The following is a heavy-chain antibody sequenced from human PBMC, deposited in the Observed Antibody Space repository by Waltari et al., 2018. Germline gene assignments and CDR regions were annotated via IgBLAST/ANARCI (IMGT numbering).Heavy chain of an antibody. CDR2: ISWNSDNI. CDR1: GFNFDDYA. V-gene: IGHV3-9*01. J-gene: IGHJ4*02. D-gene: IGHD1-26*01. CDR3: AKGHSGSYGLKD. Sequence: EVQLVESGGGLVQPGRSLRLSCPVSGFNFDDYAMHWVRQAPGKGLEWVSGISWNSDNIGYADSVKGRFTISRDNAKNSLYLQMNSLRPEDTALYYCAKGHSGSYGLKDWGQGTLVTVSS.